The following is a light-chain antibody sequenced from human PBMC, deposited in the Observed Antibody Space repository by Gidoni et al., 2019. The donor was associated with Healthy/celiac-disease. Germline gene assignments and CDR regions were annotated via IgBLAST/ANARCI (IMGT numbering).Light chain of an antibody. J-gene: IGKJ3*01. CDR3: QQRSNWPPLFT. V-gene: IGKV3-11*01. CDR2: DAS. Sequence: EIVLTQSPATLSLSPGERATLSCRASQSVSSYLAWYQQKPGQAPRLLIYDASNRATGIPARFSGSGSGTDFTLTISSLEPEDFAVYYCQQRSNWPPLFTFXPXTKWISN. CDR1: QSVSSY.